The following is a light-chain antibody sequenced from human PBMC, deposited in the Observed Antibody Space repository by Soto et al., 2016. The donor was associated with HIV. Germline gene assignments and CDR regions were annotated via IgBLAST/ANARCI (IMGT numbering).Light chain of an antibody. CDR1: NIGTKS. J-gene: IGLJ3*02. V-gene: IGLV3-21*02. Sequence: SYELTQPPSVSVAPGETARITCGGNNIGTKSVHWYQQKPGQAPVLVVYDDSARPSEIPERFSGSNSGNTATLTISRVEAGDEADYYCQVWDSSSDHPNWVFGGGTKLTVL. CDR3: QVWDSSSDHPNWV. CDR2: DDS.